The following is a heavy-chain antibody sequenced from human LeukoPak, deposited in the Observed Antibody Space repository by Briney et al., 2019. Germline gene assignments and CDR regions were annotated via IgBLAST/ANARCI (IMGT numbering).Heavy chain of an antibody. CDR2: VSQTGSGRT. Sequence: SETLSLTCGVYGGSFSGYYWSWIRQPPGKGLEGIGEVSQTGSGRTNYNPSLKSRVPISVDTSKNQFALERTSVTAADTAMYSCARVPFYWQDPFDFWGQGTLVTVSS. V-gene: IGHV4-34*01. CDR1: GGSFSGYY. D-gene: IGHD3-9*01. J-gene: IGHJ4*02. CDR3: ARVPFYWQDPFDF.